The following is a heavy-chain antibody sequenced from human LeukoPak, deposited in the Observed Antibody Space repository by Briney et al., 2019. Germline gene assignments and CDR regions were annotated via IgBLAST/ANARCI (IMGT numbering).Heavy chain of an antibody. CDR1: GFTFSSYG. V-gene: IGHV3-33*01. CDR2: IWYDGSNK. J-gene: IGHJ4*02. Sequence: GRSLRLSCAASGFTFSSYGMHWVRQAPGKGLEWVAVIWYDGSNKYYADSVKGRFTISRDNSKNTTYLQMNSLRAEDTAVYYCARGAPDFDYWGQGTLVTVSS. CDR3: ARGAPDFDY.